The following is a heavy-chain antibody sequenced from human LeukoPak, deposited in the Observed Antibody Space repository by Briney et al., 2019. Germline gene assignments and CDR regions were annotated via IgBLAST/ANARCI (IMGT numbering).Heavy chain of an antibody. CDR2: IYTSGST. CDR3: ARDYSSSAIRNYYYYYYMDV. V-gene: IGHV4-4*07. CDR1: GGSISSYY. D-gene: IGHD6-13*01. J-gene: IGHJ6*03. Sequence: PSETLSLTCTVPGGSISSYYWNWIRQPAGKGLEWIGRIYTSGSTNYNPSLKSRVTMSVDTSKNQFSLKLSAVTAADTAVYYCARDYSSSAIRNYYYYYYMDVWGKGTTVTVSS.